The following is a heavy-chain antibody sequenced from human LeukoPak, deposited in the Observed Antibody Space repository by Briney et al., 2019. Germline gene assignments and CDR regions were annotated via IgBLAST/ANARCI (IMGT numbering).Heavy chain of an antibody. D-gene: IGHD2-2*01. CDR3: ARDYCSSISCYTRWFDP. CDR2: IWYDGSNK. CDR1: GFTFSSYG. V-gene: IGHV3-33*01. J-gene: IGHJ5*02. Sequence: GGSLRLSCAASGFTFSSYGMHWVRQAPGRGLEWVAVIWYDGSNKYYADSVKGRFTISRDNSKNTLYLQMNSLRAEDTAVYYCARDYCSSISCYTRWFDPWGQGTLVTVSS.